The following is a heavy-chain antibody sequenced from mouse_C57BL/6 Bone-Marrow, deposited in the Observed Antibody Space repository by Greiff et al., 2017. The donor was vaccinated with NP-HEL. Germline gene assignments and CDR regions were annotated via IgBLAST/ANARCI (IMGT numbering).Heavy chain of an antibody. CDR3: ARHGEWKGYFDY. V-gene: IGHV5-6*01. CDR1: GFTFSSYG. CDR2: ISSGGSYT. Sequence: EVQLVESGGDLVKPGGSLKLSCAASGFTFSSYGMSWVRQTPDKRLEWVATISSGGSYTYYPDSVKGRFTISRDNAKNTLYLQMSSLKSEDTAMYYCARHGEWKGYFDYWGQGTTLTVAS. D-gene: IGHD1-3*01. J-gene: IGHJ2*01.